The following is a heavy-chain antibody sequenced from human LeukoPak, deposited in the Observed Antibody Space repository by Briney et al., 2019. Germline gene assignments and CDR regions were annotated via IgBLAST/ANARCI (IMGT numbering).Heavy chain of an antibody. CDR3: ASVRGITTS. Sequence: PSETLSLTCTVSGGSINSGGYYWSWIRQPPGKGLEWIGEINHSGSTNYNPSLKSRVTISVDTSKNQFSLKLSSVTAADTAVYYCASVRGITTSWGKGTTVTISS. CDR1: GGSINSGGYY. CDR2: INHSGST. V-gene: IGHV4-34*01. J-gene: IGHJ6*04. D-gene: IGHD3-16*01.